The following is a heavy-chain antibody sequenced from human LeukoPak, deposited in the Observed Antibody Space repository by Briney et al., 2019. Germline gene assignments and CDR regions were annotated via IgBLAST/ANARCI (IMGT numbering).Heavy chain of an antibody. J-gene: IGHJ4*02. CDR1: GYTFTSYY. D-gene: IGHD6-13*01. CDR2: INPSGGST. Sequence: ASVKVSCKASGYTFTSYYTHWVRQAPGQGLEWMGIINPSGGSTSYAQKFQGRVTITRDTSASTAYMELSSLRSEDTAVYYCARVRSSGSSWYQSVEFDYWGQGTLVTVSS. V-gene: IGHV1-46*01. CDR3: ARVRSSGSSWYQSVEFDY.